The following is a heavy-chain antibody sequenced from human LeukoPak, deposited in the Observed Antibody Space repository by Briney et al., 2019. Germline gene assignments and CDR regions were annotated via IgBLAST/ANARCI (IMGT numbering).Heavy chain of an antibody. D-gene: IGHD5-12*01. J-gene: IGHJ4*02. V-gene: IGHV3-23*01. CDR2: ISGSGGST. Sequence: GGSLRLSCAASGFTFSSYAMSWVRQAPGKGLEWVSAISGSGGSTYCADSVKGRFTISRDNSKNTLYLQMNSLRAEDTAVYYCAKASLRRGYSGYDHYWGQGTLVTVSS. CDR3: AKASLRRGYSGYDHY. CDR1: GFTFSSYA.